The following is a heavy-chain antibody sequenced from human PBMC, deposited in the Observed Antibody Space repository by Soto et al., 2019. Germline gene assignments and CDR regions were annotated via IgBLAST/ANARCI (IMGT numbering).Heavy chain of an antibody. CDR3: AKEYCSGGSCYSQPEGWFDP. Sequence: GGSLRLSCAASGFIFGNYAMNWVRQAPGKGLEWVSAISGNGGNKYYADSVKGRFTISRDNSKNTLYLQMNSLRAEDTAVYYCAKEYCSGGSCYSQPEGWFDPWGQGTLVTVSS. V-gene: IGHV3-23*01. CDR2: ISGNGGNK. CDR1: GFIFGNYA. D-gene: IGHD2-15*01. J-gene: IGHJ5*02.